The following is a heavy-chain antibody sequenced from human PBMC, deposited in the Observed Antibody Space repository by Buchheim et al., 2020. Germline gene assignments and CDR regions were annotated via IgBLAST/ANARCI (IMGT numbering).Heavy chain of an antibody. V-gene: IGHV4-4*02. J-gene: IGHJ5*02. Sequence: QVQLQESGPGLVKPSGTLSLTCAVSGGSISSSNWWSWVRQPPGKGLEWIGEIYHSGSTNYNPSLKSRVTISVDKTKNQFVLKLSSVTAADTAVYYYARDIRLYYYDSSGYNWFDPWGQGTL. CDR3: ARDIRLYYYDSSGYNWFDP. D-gene: IGHD3-22*01. CDR1: GGSISSSNW. CDR2: IYHSGST.